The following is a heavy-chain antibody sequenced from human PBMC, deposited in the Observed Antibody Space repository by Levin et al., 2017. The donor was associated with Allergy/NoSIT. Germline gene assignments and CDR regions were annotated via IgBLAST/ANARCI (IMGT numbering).Heavy chain of an antibody. CDR1: GFTFSSYG. Sequence: GGSLRLSCAASGFTFSSYGMHWVRQAPGKGLEWVAVISYDGSNKYYADSVKGRFTISRDNSKNTLYLQMNSLRAEDTAVYYCANLDYGSGSYLDYYYMDVWGKGTTVTVSS. J-gene: IGHJ6*03. V-gene: IGHV3-30*18. CDR2: ISYDGSNK. CDR3: ANLDYGSGSYLDYYYMDV. D-gene: IGHD3-10*01.